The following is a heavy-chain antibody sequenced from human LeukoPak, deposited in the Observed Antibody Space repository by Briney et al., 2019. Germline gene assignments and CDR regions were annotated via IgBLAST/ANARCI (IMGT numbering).Heavy chain of an antibody. CDR1: GFTVSSNY. CDR3: ARGSGLAAFDI. Sequence: GGSLRLSCGASGFTVSSNYMSWVRQAPGKGLEWVSVIYSGGSTYYAGSVKGRFTISRDNSKYTLYLQMNSLRAEDTAVYYCARGSGLAAFDIWGQGTMVTVSS. V-gene: IGHV3-53*01. J-gene: IGHJ3*02. D-gene: IGHD3-3*01. CDR2: IYSGGST.